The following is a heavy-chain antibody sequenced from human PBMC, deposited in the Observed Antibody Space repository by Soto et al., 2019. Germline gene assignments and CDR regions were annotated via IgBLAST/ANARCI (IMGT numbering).Heavy chain of an antibody. D-gene: IGHD5-18*01. V-gene: IGHV3-74*03. CDR1: GFSFSRFW. Sequence: PGGSLRLSCAASGFSFSRFWMHWFRQAPGKGLVWVSRIYSDGSGPMYADSVKGRFTISRDNAKSTLYLQMNSLRAEDTAVYYCATLNSFGSDYWGQGTLVTVSS. J-gene: IGHJ4*02. CDR2: IYSDGSGP. CDR3: ATLNSFGSDY.